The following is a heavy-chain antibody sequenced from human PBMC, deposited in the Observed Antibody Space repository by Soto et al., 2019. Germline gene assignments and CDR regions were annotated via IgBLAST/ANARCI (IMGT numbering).Heavy chain of an antibody. D-gene: IGHD3-10*01. CDR1: GYSFTSYW. CDR3: ARHYYGSGSPTYYYYGMDV. V-gene: IGHV5-51*01. CDR2: IYPGDSDT. J-gene: IGHJ6*02. Sequence: PGESLKISCKGSGYSFTSYWIGWVRQMPGKGLEWMGIIYPGDSDTRYSPSFQGQVTISADKSISTAYLQWSSLKASDTAMYYCARHYYGSGSPTYYYYGMDVWGQVTTVTVSS.